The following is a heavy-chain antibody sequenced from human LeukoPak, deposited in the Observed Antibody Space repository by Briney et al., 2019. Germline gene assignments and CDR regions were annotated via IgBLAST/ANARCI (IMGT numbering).Heavy chain of an antibody. V-gene: IGHV3-53*01. CDR2: IYSGGST. Sequence: GGSLRLSCAASGFTVSSNYMSWVRQAPGKGLEWVSIIYSGGSTYYADSVKGRFTISRDNSKNTLYLQMNSLRAEDTAVYYCAKVGRDGYNVGLWDFDLWGRGTLVTVSS. CDR1: GFTVSSNY. D-gene: IGHD5-24*01. CDR3: AKVGRDGYNVGLWDFDL. J-gene: IGHJ2*01.